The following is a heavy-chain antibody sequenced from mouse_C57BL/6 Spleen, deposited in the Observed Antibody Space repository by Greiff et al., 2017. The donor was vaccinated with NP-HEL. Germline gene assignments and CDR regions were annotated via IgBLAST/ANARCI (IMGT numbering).Heavy chain of an antibody. CDR2: IRHKANGYTT. V-gene: IGHV7-3*01. CDR3: ARYIPYPNQATGAMDN. Sequence: EVKLVESGGGLVQPGGSLSLSCAASGFTFTDYYMSWVRQPPGTALEWLGFIRHKANGYTTEYSASVKGRFTISRDNSQSILYLQMNALRAEDSATYYCARYIPYPNQATGAMDNWGQGTSVTVSS. D-gene: IGHD3-2*02. CDR1: GFTFTDYY. J-gene: IGHJ4*01.